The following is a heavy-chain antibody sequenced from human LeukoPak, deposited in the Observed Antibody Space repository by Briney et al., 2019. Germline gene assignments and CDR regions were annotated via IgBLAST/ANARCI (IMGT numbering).Heavy chain of an antibody. CDR2: INPSGGST. V-gene: IGHV1-46*01. D-gene: IGHD4-17*01. CDR1: GYTFTSYY. CDR3: TRGGETTVTRPMQH. J-gene: IGHJ1*01. Sequence: ASVKVSCKAFGYTFTSYYMHWVRKAPGQGLELMGIINPSGGSTSFAQKFQGRVTTTRDTSTSTVYMELSSLRSEDTAVYYCTRGGETTVTRPMQHWGQGTLVTVSS.